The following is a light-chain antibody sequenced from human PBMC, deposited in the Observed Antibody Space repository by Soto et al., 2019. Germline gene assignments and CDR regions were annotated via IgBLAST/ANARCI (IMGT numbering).Light chain of an antibody. V-gene: IGLV2-14*01. Sequence: QSALTQPVSVSGSPGQSITISCTGTITDVGSSNYVSWYKQHPGKAPKLMIYDVSNWPSGVSNRFSGSKSGNTASLTISGLQAEDEADYYCSSYTTTSTWVFGGGTKLTVL. CDR1: ITDVGSSNY. CDR2: DVS. J-gene: IGLJ2*01. CDR3: SSYTTTSTWV.